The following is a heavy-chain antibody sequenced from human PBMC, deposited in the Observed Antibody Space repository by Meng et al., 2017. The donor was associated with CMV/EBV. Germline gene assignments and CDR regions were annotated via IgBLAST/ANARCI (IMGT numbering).Heavy chain of an antibody. V-gene: IGHV3-30*02. J-gene: IGHJ4*02. D-gene: IGHD6-6*01. Sequence: GESLKISCAASGFTFSSYGMHWVRQAPGKGLEWVAFIRYDGSNKYYADSVKGRFTISRDNSKNTLHLQMNSLRAEDTAVYYCAKDHIAARPLYFDYWGQGTLVTVSS. CDR2: IRYDGSNK. CDR1: GFTFSSYG. CDR3: AKDHIAARPLYFDY.